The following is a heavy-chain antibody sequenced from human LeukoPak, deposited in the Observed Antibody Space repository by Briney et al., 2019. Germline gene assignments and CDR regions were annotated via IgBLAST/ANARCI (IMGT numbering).Heavy chain of an antibody. Sequence: TSVKVSCKASGGTFSSYAISWVRQAPGQGLEWMGGIIPIFGTANYAQKFQGRVTITTDESTSTAYMELSSLRSEDTAVYYCAVTLSSGYSPYYFDYWGQGTLVTVSS. CDR2: IIPIFGTA. D-gene: IGHD3-22*01. CDR1: GGTFSSYA. CDR3: AVTLSSGYSPYYFDY. J-gene: IGHJ4*02. V-gene: IGHV1-69*05.